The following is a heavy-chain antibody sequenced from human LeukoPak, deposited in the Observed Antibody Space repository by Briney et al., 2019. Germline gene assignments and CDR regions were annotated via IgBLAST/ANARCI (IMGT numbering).Heavy chain of an antibody. CDR2: INPSGGST. D-gene: IGHD1-26*01. V-gene: IGHV1-46*01. Sequence: GASVKVSCKASGYTFTSYYMHWVRQAPGQGLEWMGIINPSGGSTSYAQKLQGRVTMTTDTSTSTAYMELRSLRSDDTAVYYCARDVGATTTRLADYWGQGTLVTVSS. CDR1: GYTFTSYY. CDR3: ARDVGATTTRLADY. J-gene: IGHJ4*02.